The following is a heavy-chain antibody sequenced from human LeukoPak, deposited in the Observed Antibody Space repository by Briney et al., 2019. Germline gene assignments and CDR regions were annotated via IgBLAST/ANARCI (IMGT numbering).Heavy chain of an antibody. CDR3: VTNGGGDSGYGNFDY. CDR2: INWNSDSI. CDR1: GFTFDDYA. D-gene: IGHD5-12*01. V-gene: IGHV3-9*01. Sequence: PGGSLRLSCAVSGFTFDDYAMHWVRQVPGKGLEWGSGINWNSDSIGYAVRGRFTISRDNAKNSLYLQMNSLRVEDTALYYCVTNGGGDSGYGNFDYWGQGTLVTVSS. J-gene: IGHJ4*02.